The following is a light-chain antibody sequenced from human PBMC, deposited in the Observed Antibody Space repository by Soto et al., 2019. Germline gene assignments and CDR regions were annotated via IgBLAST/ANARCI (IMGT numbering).Light chain of an antibody. J-gene: IGKJ2*01. CDR1: QSVLYSSNNKNY. V-gene: IGKV4-1*01. CDR3: QQYESTPPT. CDR2: WES. Sequence: DIVMTQSPDSLAVSLGERATINCKSSQSVLYSSNNKNYLAWYQQRPGQPPNLLIYWESTRESGVPARFSGAGSGTDFPLTITILQAEDVAVYYCQQYESTPPTFGQGTKLEIK.